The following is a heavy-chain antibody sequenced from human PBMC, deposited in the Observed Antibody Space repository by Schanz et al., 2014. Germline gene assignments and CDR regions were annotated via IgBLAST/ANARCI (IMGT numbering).Heavy chain of an antibody. J-gene: IGHJ4*02. CDR1: GYTFIDYS. CDR2: IYLSDGST. Sequence: QVRLVQSGAEVKKPGASVKVSCKASGYTFIDYSLNWVRQAPGQGREWMGRIYLSDGSTRYAQKFQGRVTMTRDTSSTTAYMELNSLRSDDTAVYYCVRELSGGTFDYWGQGTLVTVSS. D-gene: IGHD1-1*01. V-gene: IGHV1-2*02. CDR3: VRELSGGTFDY.